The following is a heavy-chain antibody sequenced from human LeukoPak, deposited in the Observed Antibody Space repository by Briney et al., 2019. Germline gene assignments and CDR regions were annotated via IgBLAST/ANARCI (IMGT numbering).Heavy chain of an antibody. Sequence: GGSLRLSCAASGFSFSSYGINWVRQAPGKGLEWVSFISTSSSSIYYAESVKGRFTISRDNAKNQLYLQLDSLRAEDTAIYYCAKIDSYGSGSPYPNGAFDIWGQGTMVTVSS. CDR3: AKIDSYGSGSPYPNGAFDI. CDR2: ISTSSSSI. D-gene: IGHD3-10*01. CDR1: GFSFSSYG. J-gene: IGHJ3*02. V-gene: IGHV3-21*05.